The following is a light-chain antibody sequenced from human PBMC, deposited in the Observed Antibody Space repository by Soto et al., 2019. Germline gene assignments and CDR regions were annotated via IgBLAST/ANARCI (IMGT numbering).Light chain of an antibody. CDR2: SNY. Sequence: QSVLTQPPSASGTPGQRVTISCSGSNSNIGSNPVHWYQQFPGTAPKVLIYSNYQRPSGVPDRFSGSKSGTSASLAISGLQSEDEADYYCSSYTSSSTRYVFGTGTKVTVL. CDR3: SSYTSSSTRYV. CDR1: NSNIGSNP. J-gene: IGLJ1*01. V-gene: IGLV1-44*01.